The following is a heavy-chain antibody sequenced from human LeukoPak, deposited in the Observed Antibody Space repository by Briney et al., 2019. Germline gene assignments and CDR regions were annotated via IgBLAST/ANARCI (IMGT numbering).Heavy chain of an antibody. CDR2: IFPSGST. CDR3: ARDLYCSGDTCYETENWFDP. D-gene: IGHD2-15*01. V-gene: IGHV4-4*07. CDR1: GGSISSYY. Sequence: SSETLSLTCTVSGGSISSYYWSWIRQPAGKGLEWIGRIFPSGSTNYNPSLKSPFTMSVDTSKNPFSLKPSSVTAADTAVYYCARDLYCSGDTCYETENWFDPWGQGTLVTVSS. J-gene: IGHJ5*02.